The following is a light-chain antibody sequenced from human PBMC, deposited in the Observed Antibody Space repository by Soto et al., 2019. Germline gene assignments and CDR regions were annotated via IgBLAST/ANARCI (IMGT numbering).Light chain of an antibody. J-gene: IGLJ3*02. CDR1: SSNIGAGYD. Sequence: QSVLTQPPSVSGAPGQRVTISCTGSSSNIGAGYDVHWYQQLPGTAPKLLIYGNSNRPSGVPDRFSGSKSGTSASLAIAGLQAEEEADYYCPSYDSSLSGWVFGGGTKLTVL. V-gene: IGLV1-40*01. CDR3: PSYDSSLSGWV. CDR2: GNS.